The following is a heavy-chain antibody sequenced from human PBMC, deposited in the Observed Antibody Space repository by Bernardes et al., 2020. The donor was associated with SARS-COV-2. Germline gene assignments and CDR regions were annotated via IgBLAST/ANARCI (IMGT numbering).Heavy chain of an antibody. Sequence: SETLSLTCTVSGGSISSSSYYWGWMRQPPGKGREWIGSLYSSGSTYYNPSLQSRVTISVHTSKNQFSLTLSSVTAADTAVYYCAIIWFGESPYYYYGMDVWGQGTTVTVS. CDR2: LYSSGST. J-gene: IGHJ6*02. V-gene: IGHV4-39*01. CDR1: GGSISSSSYY. D-gene: IGHD3-10*01. CDR3: AIIWFGESPYYYYGMDV.